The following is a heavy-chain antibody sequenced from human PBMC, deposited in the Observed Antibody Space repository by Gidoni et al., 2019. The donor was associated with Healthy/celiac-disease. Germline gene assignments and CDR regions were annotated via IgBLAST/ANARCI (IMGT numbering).Heavy chain of an antibody. D-gene: IGHD5-12*01. CDR2: ISGSGGST. Sequence: EVQLLESGGGLVQPGGSLRLSCAASGFTFSSYAMSWVRQAPGKGLEWVSAISGSGGSTYYADSVKGRFTISRDNSKNTLYLQMNSLRAEDTAVYYCAKDHSGWLQLGGYFDYWGQGTLVTVSS. V-gene: IGHV3-23*01. CDR3: AKDHSGWLQLGGYFDY. J-gene: IGHJ4*02. CDR1: GFTFSSYA.